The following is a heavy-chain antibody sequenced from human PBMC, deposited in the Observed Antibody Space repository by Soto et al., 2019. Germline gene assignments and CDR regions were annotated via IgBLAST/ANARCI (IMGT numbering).Heavy chain of an antibody. CDR3: AKDILSAEAGKLVFDP. CDR1: GFTFDDYA. Sequence: EVQLVESGGGLVQPGRSLRLSCAASGFTFDDYAMHWVRQAPGKGLEWVSGISWNSGSIGYTDSVKGRFTISRDNAKNSLYLQMNSLRAEDTALYYCAKDILSAEAGKLVFDPWGQGTLVTVSS. D-gene: IGHD6-19*01. J-gene: IGHJ5*02. CDR2: ISWNSGSI. V-gene: IGHV3-9*01.